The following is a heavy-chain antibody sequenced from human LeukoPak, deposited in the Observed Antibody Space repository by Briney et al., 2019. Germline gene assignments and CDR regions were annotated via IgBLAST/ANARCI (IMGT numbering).Heavy chain of an antibody. D-gene: IGHD2-15*01. J-gene: IGHJ4*02. CDR1: GGSISNYY. V-gene: IGHV4-59*01. Sequence: SETLSLTCTVSGGSISNYYWSWIRQPPGEGLERIGYIYYSGSTNYNPSLKSRVTISVDTSKNQFSLKLSSVTAADTAVYYCARGYCSGGGCYRTFFDYWGQGTLVTVSS. CDR3: ARGYCSGGGCYRTFFDY. CDR2: IYYSGST.